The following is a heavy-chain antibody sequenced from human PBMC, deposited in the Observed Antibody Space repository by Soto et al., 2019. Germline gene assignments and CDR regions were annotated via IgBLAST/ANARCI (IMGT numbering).Heavy chain of an antibody. CDR3: ARAHRRYSSSPRAFFDY. Sequence: SETLSLTCAVYGGSFSGYYWSWIRQPPGKGLEWIGEINHSGSTNYNPSLKSRVTISVDTSKNQFSLKLSSVTSADTAVYYCARAHRRYSSSPRAFFDYWGQGTLVTVSS. D-gene: IGHD6-6*01. J-gene: IGHJ4*02. CDR1: GGSFSGYY. CDR2: INHSGST. V-gene: IGHV4-34*01.